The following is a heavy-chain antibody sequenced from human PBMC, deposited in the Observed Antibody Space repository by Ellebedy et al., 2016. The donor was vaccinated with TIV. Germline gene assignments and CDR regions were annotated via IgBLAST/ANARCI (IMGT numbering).Heavy chain of an antibody. CDR1: GFIFSNYV. V-gene: IGHV3-30*01. CDR3: AREGHGSGYCGDFDN. CDR2: ASVDGNDR. Sequence: PGGSLRLSCSASGFIFSNYVMHRVRQAPGKGPEWVAVASVDGNDRNYADSVKGRFAIYKDNSKNTVLLEMNSLRVEDTAVYYCAREGHGSGYCGDFDNWGQGTLVTVSS. D-gene: IGHD6-19*01. J-gene: IGHJ4*02.